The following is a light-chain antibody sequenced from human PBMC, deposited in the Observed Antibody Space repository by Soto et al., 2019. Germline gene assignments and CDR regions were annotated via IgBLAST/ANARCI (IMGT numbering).Light chain of an antibody. Sequence: DIQMTQSPSSVSASVGDRVTITCRASQGISNWLAWYQQKPGKAPNLLIYGASSLQSGVPSRFSGSGSGTYFTLTSSSLQPEDFATYYCQQANSFPLTFGGGTRVEIK. CDR3: QQANSFPLT. J-gene: IGKJ4*01. CDR1: QGISNW. V-gene: IGKV1-12*01. CDR2: GAS.